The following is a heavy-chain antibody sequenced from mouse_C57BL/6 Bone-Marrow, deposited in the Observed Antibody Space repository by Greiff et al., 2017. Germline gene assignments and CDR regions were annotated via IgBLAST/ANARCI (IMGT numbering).Heavy chain of an antibody. V-gene: IGHV1-78*01. Sequence: VQLQQSDAELVKPGASVKISCKVSGYTFTDHTIHWMKQRPEQGLEWIGYIYPRDGSTKYNEKFKGKATLNADKSSSTAYMQLNSLTSEDSAVYFCARLNYGSSYAMDYWGQGTSVTVSS. J-gene: IGHJ4*01. D-gene: IGHD1-1*01. CDR2: IYPRDGST. CDR3: ARLNYGSSYAMDY. CDR1: GYTFTDHT.